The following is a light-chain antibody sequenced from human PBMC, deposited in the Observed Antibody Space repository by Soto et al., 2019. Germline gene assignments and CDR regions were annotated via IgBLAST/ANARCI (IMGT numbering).Light chain of an antibody. CDR3: QSYDSSLSGYDV. J-gene: IGLJ1*01. Sequence: QSVLTQPPSVSGAPGQRVTISCTGSSPNIGAGYDVHWYQQLPGTAPKLLIYGHSNRPSGVPDRFSGSKSGTSASLAITGLQAEDEADYYCQSYDSSLSGYDVFGTGTKLTVL. V-gene: IGLV1-40*01. CDR2: GHS. CDR1: SPNIGAGYD.